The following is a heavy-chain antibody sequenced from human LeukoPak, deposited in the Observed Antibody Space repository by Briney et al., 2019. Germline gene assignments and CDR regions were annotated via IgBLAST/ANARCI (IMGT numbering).Heavy chain of an antibody. D-gene: IGHD4-17*01. Sequence: PGGSLRLSCAASGFTFNSYAMSWVRQAPGKGLEWVSGISGSGGSTYYTDSVKGRFTISRDNSKNTLYLQMNSLRAEDTAVYYCAIVTTDRHFDYWGQGTLVTVSS. CDR2: ISGSGGST. V-gene: IGHV3-23*01. CDR1: GFTFNSYA. J-gene: IGHJ4*02. CDR3: AIVTTDRHFDY.